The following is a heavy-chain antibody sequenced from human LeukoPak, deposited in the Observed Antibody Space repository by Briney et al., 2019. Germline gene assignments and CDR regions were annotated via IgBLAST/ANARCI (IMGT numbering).Heavy chain of an antibody. CDR3: ARRPHYVWGSYRTYYFDY. J-gene: IGHJ4*02. CDR1: GYTFTGYY. D-gene: IGHD3-16*02. V-gene: IGHV1-2*02. Sequence: AASVKVSCKASGYTFTGYYMHWVRQAPGQGLEWMGWINPNSGGTNYAQKFQGRVTMTRDTSISTAYMELSRLRSDDTAVYYCARRPHYVWGSYRTYYFDYWGQGTLVTVSS. CDR2: INPNSGGT.